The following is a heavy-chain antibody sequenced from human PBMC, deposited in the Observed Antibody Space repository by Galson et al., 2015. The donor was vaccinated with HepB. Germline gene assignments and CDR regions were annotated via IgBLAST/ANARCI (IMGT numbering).Heavy chain of an antibody. CDR2: INPNSGGT. J-gene: IGHJ5*02. CDR3: ARDAGGFWSGYSYNWFDP. Sequence: SVKVSCKASGYTFTGYYMHWVRQAPGQGLGWMGWINPNSGGTNYAQKFQGRVTMTRDTSISTAYMELSRLRSDDTAVYYCARDAGGFWSGYSYNWFDPWGQGTLVTVSS. CDR1: GYTFTGYY. V-gene: IGHV1-2*02. D-gene: IGHD3-3*01.